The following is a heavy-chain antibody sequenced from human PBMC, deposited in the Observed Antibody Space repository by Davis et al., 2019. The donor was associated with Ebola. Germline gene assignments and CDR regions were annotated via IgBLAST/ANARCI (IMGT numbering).Heavy chain of an antibody. Sequence: SETLSLTCTVSGGSISSYYWSWIRQPPGKGLEWIGYIYYSGSTNYNPSLKSRVTISVDTSKNQFSLKLRSVTAADTAVYYCARETTVTTFGYYGMDVWGQGTTVTVSS. V-gene: IGHV4-59*01. CDR2: IYYSGST. D-gene: IGHD4-17*01. J-gene: IGHJ6*02. CDR3: ARETTVTTFGYYGMDV. CDR1: GGSISSYY.